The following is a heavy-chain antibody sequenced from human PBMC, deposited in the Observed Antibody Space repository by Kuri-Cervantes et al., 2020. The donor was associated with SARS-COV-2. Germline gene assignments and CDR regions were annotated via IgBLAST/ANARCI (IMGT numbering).Heavy chain of an antibody. V-gene: IGHV3-53*01. CDR1: GFAVRNTY. CDR2: IYSGGNT. CDR3: AKAYSGVPDVLGDT. D-gene: IGHD2-2*01. J-gene: IGHJ5*02. Sequence: GESLKISCAASGFAVRNTYMAWVRQAPGKGLECVSVIYSGGNTYYADSVKGRFTISRDSSKNTLYLEMESLRVEDTAMYYCAKAYSGVPDVLGDTWGQGIPVTVSS.